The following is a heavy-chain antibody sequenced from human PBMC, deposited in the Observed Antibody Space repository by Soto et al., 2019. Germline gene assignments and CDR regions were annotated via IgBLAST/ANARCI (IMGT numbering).Heavy chain of an antibody. CDR1: GFTFNTYG. D-gene: IGHD2-2*02. CDR2: ISSDGSEK. CDR3: AKSPNFYCSSPNCYKYYFDH. J-gene: IGHJ4*02. V-gene: IGHV3-30*18. Sequence: QEQLVESGGGVVQPGKSLRLSCAASGFTFNTYGMHWVRQAPGKGLEWVAVISSDGSEKYYVDSVKGRFTISTDNSKNTLYLQMNSLRPEDTAVYYCAKSPNFYCSSPNCYKYYFDHWGQGTRVTVSS.